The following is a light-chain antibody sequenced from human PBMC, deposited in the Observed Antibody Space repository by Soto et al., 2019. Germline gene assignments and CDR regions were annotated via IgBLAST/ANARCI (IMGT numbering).Light chain of an antibody. CDR2: DVS. Sequence: QSVLTQPRSVSGSPGQSVTISCTGTSIDVGGYNYVSWYQQHPGKAPKLMIYDVSKRPSGVPDRFSGSKSGTTASLTISGLQAEDEADYYCCSYAGSFYVFGTGAKVTVL. J-gene: IGLJ1*01. V-gene: IGLV2-11*01. CDR1: SIDVGGYNY. CDR3: CSYAGSFYV.